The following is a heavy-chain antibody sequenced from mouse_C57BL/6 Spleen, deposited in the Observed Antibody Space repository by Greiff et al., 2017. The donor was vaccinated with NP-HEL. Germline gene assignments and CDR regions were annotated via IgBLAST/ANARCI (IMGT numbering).Heavy chain of an antibody. J-gene: IGHJ1*03. D-gene: IGHD1-1*01. CDR2: ISYDGSN. CDR3: ARGTTVVADDWYFDV. CDR1: GYSITSGYY. Sequence: EVQLQQSGPGLVKPSQSLSLTCSVTGYSITSGYYWHWIRQFPGNKLEWMGYISYDGSNNYNPSLKNRISITRDPSKNQFFLKLNSVTTEDTATYYWARGTTVVADDWYFDVWGTGTTVTVSS. V-gene: IGHV3-6*01.